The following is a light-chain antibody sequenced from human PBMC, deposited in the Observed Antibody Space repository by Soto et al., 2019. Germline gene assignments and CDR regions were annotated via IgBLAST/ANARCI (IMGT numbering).Light chain of an antibody. Sequence: QSALTQPASVSGSPGQSITISCTGTSSDVGNYNLVSWYRQHPGEAPKLILYEGNKRPPGVSSRFSGSKSGNTASLTISGLHTEDESDYYCSSYAGSNNVIFGGGTKVTVL. CDR2: EGN. V-gene: IGLV2-23*01. CDR3: SSYAGSNNVI. J-gene: IGLJ2*01. CDR1: SSDVGNYNL.